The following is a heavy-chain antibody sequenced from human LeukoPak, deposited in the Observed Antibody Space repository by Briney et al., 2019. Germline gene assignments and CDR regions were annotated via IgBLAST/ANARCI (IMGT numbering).Heavy chain of an antibody. J-gene: IGHJ4*02. CDR1: GFTFSSCG. V-gene: IGHV3-33*01. CDR3: SRDDRGSYSTDAIHY. D-gene: IGHD1-26*01. CDR2: IWYDGSSQ. Sequence: GRSLRLSCAASGFTFSSCGMNWVRQAPGKGLEWVAVIWYDGSSQYYADTVKGRFTISRDNSNNTLFLQMNSLRAEDTAVYYCSRDDRGSYSTDAIHYWGQGTLVTVSS.